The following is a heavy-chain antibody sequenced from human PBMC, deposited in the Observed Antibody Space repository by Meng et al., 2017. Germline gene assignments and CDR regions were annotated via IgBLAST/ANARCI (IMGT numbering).Heavy chain of an antibody. CDR1: GYSFTSYW. CDR2: IYPGDSDT. CDR3: ARHILTGYYSYYYYYGMDV. Sequence: GESLKISCKGSGYSFTSYWIGWVRQMPGKGLEWMGIIYPGDSDTRYSPSFQGQVTISADKSISTAYLQWSSLKASDTAMYYCARHILTGYYSYYYYYGMDVWGQGTTVTVSS. V-gene: IGHV5-51*01. D-gene: IGHD3-9*01. J-gene: IGHJ6*02.